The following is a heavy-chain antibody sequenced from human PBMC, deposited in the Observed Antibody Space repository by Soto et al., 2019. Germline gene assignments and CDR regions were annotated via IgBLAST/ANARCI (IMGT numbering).Heavy chain of an antibody. Sequence: SETLCLTCSVSGASISNFYWSWIRQSAGKGLEWIGRLYTRGTTDYNPSLKSRVTMSIDTSKKRVSLSLTSVTAADTAVYYCAKAGTYYFDSWGQGIVVTVSS. D-gene: IGHD3-10*01. V-gene: IGHV4-4*07. CDR3: AKAGTYYFDS. CDR1: GASISNFY. CDR2: LYTRGTT. J-gene: IGHJ4*02.